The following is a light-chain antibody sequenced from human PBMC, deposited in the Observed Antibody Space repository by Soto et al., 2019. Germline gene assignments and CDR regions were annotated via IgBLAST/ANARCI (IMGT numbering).Light chain of an antibody. CDR1: QSVGSN. V-gene: IGKV3-15*01. CDR2: GAS. Sequence: EIVMTQSPATLSVSPGERATLSCRASQSVGSNLAWYQQKPGQAPRLLIYGASTRATGFPARFSGSGSATEFTLTISSLQSEDFAVYYCQQYNNWPQTFDQGTKVEIK. CDR3: QQYNNWPQT. J-gene: IGKJ1*01.